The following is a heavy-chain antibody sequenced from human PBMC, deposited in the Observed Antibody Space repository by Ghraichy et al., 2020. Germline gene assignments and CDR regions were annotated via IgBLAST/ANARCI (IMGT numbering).Heavy chain of an antibody. J-gene: IGHJ4*02. V-gene: IGHV3-15*01. CDR3: TTEKGRYYDFWSGYYTVVGADY. CDR2: IKSRTDGGTT. CDR1: GFTFSNAW. D-gene: IGHD3-3*01. Sequence: GGSLRLSCAASGFTFSNAWMSWVRQAPGKGLEWVGRIKSRTDGGTTDYAAPVKGRFTISRDDSKNTLYLQMNSLKTEDTAVYYCTTEKGRYYDFWSGYYTVVGADYWGQGTLVTVSS.